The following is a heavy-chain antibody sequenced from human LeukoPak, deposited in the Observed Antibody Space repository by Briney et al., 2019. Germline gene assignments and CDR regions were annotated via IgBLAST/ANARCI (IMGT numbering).Heavy chain of an antibody. V-gene: IGHV3-30*18. CDR3: AKDLPQPMGFHDAFDI. CDR1: GFTFSSYG. J-gene: IGHJ3*02. D-gene: IGHD2-2*01. CDR2: ISYDGSNK. Sequence: GRSLRLSCAASGFTFSSYGMHWVRQAPGKGLEWVAVISYDGSNKYYADSVKGRFTISRDNSKNTLYLQMNSLRAEDTAVYYCAKDLPQPMGFHDAFDIWGQGTMVTVSS.